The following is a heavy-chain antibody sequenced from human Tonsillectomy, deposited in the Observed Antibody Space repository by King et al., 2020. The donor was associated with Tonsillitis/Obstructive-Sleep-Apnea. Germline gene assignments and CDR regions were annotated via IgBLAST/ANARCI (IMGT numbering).Heavy chain of an antibody. CDR2: INHSGST. CDR3: AREGLCLVPTVMGGGFDY. J-gene: IGHJ4*02. D-gene: IGHD1-1*01. CDR1: GGSFSGYY. Sequence: VQLQQWGAGLLKPSETLSLTCAVYGGSFSGYYWSWIRQPPGKGLEWIGEINHSGSTNYNPSLKSRVTISLDTSKNQFSLKLSSVTAADTAVYYCAREGLCLVPTVMGGGFDYWGQGTLVTVSS. V-gene: IGHV4-34*01.